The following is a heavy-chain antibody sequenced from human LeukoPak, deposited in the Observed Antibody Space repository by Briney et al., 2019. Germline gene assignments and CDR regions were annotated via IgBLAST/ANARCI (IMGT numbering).Heavy chain of an antibody. CDR1: GGSISSYY. D-gene: IGHD6-19*01. Sequence: PSETLSLTCTVSGGSISSYYWSWIRQPPGKGLEWIGYIYYSGSTNYNPSLKSRVTISVDTSKNQFSLKLSSVTAADTAVYYCARGESGWAYYYYYMDVWGKGTTVTVSS. CDR2: IYYSGST. CDR3: ARGESGWAYYYYYMDV. V-gene: IGHV4-59*01. J-gene: IGHJ6*03.